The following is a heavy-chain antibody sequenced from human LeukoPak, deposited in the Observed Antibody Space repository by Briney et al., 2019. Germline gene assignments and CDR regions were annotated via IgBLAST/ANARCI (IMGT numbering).Heavy chain of an antibody. CDR1: GFTFSSYA. CDR2: ISGSAGST. Sequence: GGSLRLSCAASGFTFSSYAMSWVRQAPGKGLEWVSGISGSAGSTHYADSVKGRFTISRDNSKNTLYLQMHSLRAEDTAVYYCARDEVGGPLKYWGQGILVTVSS. CDR3: ARDEVGGPLKY. V-gene: IGHV3-23*01. J-gene: IGHJ4*02. D-gene: IGHD1-26*01.